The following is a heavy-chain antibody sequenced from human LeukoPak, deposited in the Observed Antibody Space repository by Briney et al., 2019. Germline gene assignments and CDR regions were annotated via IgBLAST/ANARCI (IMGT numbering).Heavy chain of an antibody. CDR2: ISYSGST. CDR1: GGSISSYY. V-gene: IGHV4-59*01. Sequence: SEALSLTCTVSGGSISSYYWSWIRQPPGKGLEWIGYISYSGSTNYNPSLKSRVTISLDTSKNHFSLKLSSVTAADTAVYYCARAVPAALYVDSWGQGTLVTVSS. J-gene: IGHJ4*02. CDR3: ARAVPAALYVDS. D-gene: IGHD2-2*01.